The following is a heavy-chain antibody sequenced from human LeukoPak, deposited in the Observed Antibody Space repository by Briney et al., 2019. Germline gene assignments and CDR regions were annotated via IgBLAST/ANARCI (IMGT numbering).Heavy chain of an antibody. J-gene: IGHJ3*02. CDR2: ISGSSNYI. CDR1: GFTFSSYS. D-gene: IGHD2-21*01. V-gene: IGHV3-21*01. Sequence: GGSLRLSCAASGFTFSSYSMNWVRLAPGKGLEWVSSISGSSNYIYYADSVKGRFTISRGNAKNSLYLQMSSLRVEDTAVYYCARDESGDNDAFDIWGQGTMVTVSS. CDR3: ARDESGDNDAFDI.